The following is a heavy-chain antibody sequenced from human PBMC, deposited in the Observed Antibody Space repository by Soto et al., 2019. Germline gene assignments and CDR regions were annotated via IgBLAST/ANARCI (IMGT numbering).Heavy chain of an antibody. J-gene: IGHJ1*01. Sequence: QLQLQESGSGLVKPSQTLSLTCAVSGGSISSGGYSWSWIRQPPGKGLEWIGYIYHSGSTNYNPYLKSRETISVDRSKNQFSLKLSYVTAADTAVDYCSRWGTSLTTFSVWGQGTLVTVSS. D-gene: IGHD4-17*01. V-gene: IGHV4-30-2*01. CDR2: IYHSGST. CDR3: SRWGTSLTTFSV. CDR1: GGSISSGGYS.